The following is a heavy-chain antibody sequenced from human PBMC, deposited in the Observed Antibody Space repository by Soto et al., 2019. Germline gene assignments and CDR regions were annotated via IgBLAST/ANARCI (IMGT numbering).Heavy chain of an antibody. CDR1: GFTFSSYA. J-gene: IGHJ6*02. CDR3: AKGYCSSTSCYSYYYYGMDV. CDR2: ISGSGGST. Sequence: RLSCAASGFTFSSYAMSWVRQAPGKGLEWVSAISGSGGSTYYADSVKGRFTISRDNSKNTLYLQMNSLRAEDTAVYYCAKGYCSSTSCYSYYYYGMDVWGQGTTVTVSS. V-gene: IGHV3-23*01. D-gene: IGHD2-2*01.